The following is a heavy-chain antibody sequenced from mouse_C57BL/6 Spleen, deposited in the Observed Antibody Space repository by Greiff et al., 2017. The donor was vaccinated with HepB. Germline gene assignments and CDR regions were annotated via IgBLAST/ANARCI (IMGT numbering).Heavy chain of an antibody. CDR1: GFTFSDYY. Sequence: EVKLEESGGGLVQPGGSLKLSCAASGFTFSDYYMYWVRQTPEKRLEWVAYISNGGGSTYYPDTVKGRFTISRENAKNTLYLQMSRLKSEDTAMYYCARLYGIYYAMDYWGQGTSVTVSS. CDR2: ISNGGGST. CDR3: ARLYGIYYAMDY. D-gene: IGHD1-1*01. J-gene: IGHJ4*01. V-gene: IGHV5-12*01.